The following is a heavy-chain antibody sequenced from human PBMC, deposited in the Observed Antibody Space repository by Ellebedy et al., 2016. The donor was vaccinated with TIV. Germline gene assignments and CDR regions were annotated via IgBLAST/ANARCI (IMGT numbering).Heavy chain of an antibody. CDR3: ARQSSSSGMDV. D-gene: IGHD6-6*01. CDR1: GGSISSGGYY. J-gene: IGHJ6*02. Sequence: SETLSLTXTVSGGSISSGGYYWSWIRQHPGKGLEWIGYIYYSGSTYYNPSLKSRVTISVDTSKNQFSLKLSSVTAADTAVYYCARQSSSSGMDVWGQGTTVTVSS. V-gene: IGHV4-31*03. CDR2: IYYSGST.